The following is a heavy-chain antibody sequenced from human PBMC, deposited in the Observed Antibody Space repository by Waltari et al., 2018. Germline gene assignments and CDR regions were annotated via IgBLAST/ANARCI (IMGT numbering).Heavy chain of an antibody. CDR1: GGSFSGYY. Sequence: QVQLQQWGAGLLKPSETLSLTCAVYGGSFSGYYWSWIRQPPGKGLEWIGEINHSGSTNYNPSLKSRVTISVDTSKNQFSLKLSSVTAADTAVYYCARVRNQSKYRNNGFDYWGQGTLVTVSS. CDR3: ARVRNQSKYRNNGFDY. CDR2: INHSGST. J-gene: IGHJ4*02. D-gene: IGHD3-16*02. V-gene: IGHV4-34*01.